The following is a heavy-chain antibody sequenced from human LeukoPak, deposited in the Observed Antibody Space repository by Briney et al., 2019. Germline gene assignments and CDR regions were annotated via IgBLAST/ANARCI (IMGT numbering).Heavy chain of an antibody. V-gene: IGHV1-46*01. CDR3: ARGIVDYYMDV. CDR1: GYTFTGYY. CDR2: INPSGGST. Sequence: GASVKVSCKASGYTFTGYYMHWVRQAPGQGLEWMGIINPSGGSTSYAQKFQGRVTMTRDMSTSTVYMELSSLRSEDTAVYYCARGIVDYYMDVWGKGTTVTVSS. D-gene: IGHD2-15*01. J-gene: IGHJ6*03.